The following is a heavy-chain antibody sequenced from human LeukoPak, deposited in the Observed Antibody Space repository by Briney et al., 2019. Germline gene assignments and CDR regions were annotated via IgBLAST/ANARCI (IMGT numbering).Heavy chain of an antibody. J-gene: IGHJ6*02. CDR2: IRSKANTYAT. CDR3: TRLEGVAYGMDV. Sequence: GGSLRLSCAASGFTFSGSAVHWVRQASGKGLEWVGRIRSKANTYATAYAASVNGRFTISRDDSKNTAYLQMNSLKTEDTAVYYCTRLEGVAYGMDVWGQGTTVTVSS. V-gene: IGHV3-73*01. CDR1: GFTFSGSA.